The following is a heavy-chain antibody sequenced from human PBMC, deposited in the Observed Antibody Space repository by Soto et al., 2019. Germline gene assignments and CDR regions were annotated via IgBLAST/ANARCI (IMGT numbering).Heavy chain of an antibody. Sequence: PSETLSLTCTVSGGSISSADYYWSWIRQPPGKGLEWIGYIYYSGSTYYNPSLESRVTISVDTSKNQFSLKLSSVTAADTAVYYCASRPGGYCSGGSCRPFDYWGQGTLVTVSS. D-gene: IGHD2-15*01. CDR2: IYYSGST. CDR3: ASRPGGYCSGGSCRPFDY. J-gene: IGHJ4*02. CDR1: GGSISSADYY. V-gene: IGHV4-30-4*01.